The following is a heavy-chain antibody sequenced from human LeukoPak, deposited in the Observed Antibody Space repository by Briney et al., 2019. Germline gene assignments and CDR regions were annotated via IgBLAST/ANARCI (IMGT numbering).Heavy chain of an antibody. CDR3: AKAPPVGAHYFDY. V-gene: IGHV3-30*04. CDR1: GITFSNYA. J-gene: IGHJ4*02. CDR2: ISNDGSVK. Sequence: PGGSLRLSCTAPGITFSNYAMHWVRQAPGEGLEWVTVISNDGSVKYYADSVKGRFTISRDNSKNTLYLQMNSLRAEDTAVYFCAKAPPVGAHYFDYWGQGTLVTVSS. D-gene: IGHD1-26*01.